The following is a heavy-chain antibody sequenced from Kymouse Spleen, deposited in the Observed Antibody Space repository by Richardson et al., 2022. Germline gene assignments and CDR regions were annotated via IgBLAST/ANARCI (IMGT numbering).Heavy chain of an antibody. CDR3: ARGNTMVRGAYYGMDV. V-gene: IGHV1-3*01. CDR2: INAGNGNT. J-gene: IGHJ6*02. D-gene: IGHD3-10*01. Sequence: QVQLVQSGAEVKKPGASVKVSCKASGYTFTSYAMHWVRQAPGQRLEWMGWINAGNGNTKYSQKFQGRVTITRDTSASTAYMELSSLRSEDTAVYYCARGNTMVRGAYYGMDVWGQGTTVTVSS. CDR1: GYTFTSYA.